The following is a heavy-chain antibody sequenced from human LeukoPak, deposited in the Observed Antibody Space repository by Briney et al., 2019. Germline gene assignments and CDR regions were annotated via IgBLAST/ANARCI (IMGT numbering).Heavy chain of an antibody. CDR1: GFTFSSYG. D-gene: IGHD1-20*01. Sequence: GGSLRLSCAASGFTFSSYGMHWVRQAPGKGLEWVAVLWYDGSNKYYADSVKGRFTISRDNSKNTLYLQMNSLRAEDTAVYYCARLITGNFYGVAQLDYWGQGTLVTVSS. V-gene: IGHV3-33*01. J-gene: IGHJ4*02. CDR2: LWYDGSNK. CDR3: ARLITGNFYGVAQLDY.